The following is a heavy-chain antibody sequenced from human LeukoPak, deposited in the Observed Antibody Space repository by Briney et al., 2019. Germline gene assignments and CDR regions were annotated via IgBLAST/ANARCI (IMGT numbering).Heavy chain of an antibody. CDR3: ARLSRDYYDSSGYYWYRFYFDY. D-gene: IGHD3-22*01. J-gene: IGHJ4*02. V-gene: IGHV3-23*01. CDR1: GFTFSSYA. Sequence: AGSLRLSCAASGFTFSSYAMSWVRQAPGKGLEWVSAISGSGGSTYYADSVKGRFTISRDNSKNTLYLQMNSLRAEDTAVYYCARLSRDYYDSSGYYWYRFYFDYWGQGTLVTVSS. CDR2: ISGSGGST.